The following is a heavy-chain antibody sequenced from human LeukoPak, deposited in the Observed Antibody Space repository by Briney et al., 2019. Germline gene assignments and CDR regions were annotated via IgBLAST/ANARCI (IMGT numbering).Heavy chain of an antibody. Sequence: SETLSLTCTVSGGSISTSNYYWGWIRQPPGKGLEWIGSIYYSGSTYYNPSLKSRVTISVDTSKNQFSLKLSSVTAADTAVYYCARDGGGYYDSSGPGYYWGQGTLVTVSS. CDR2: IYYSGST. D-gene: IGHD3-22*01. J-gene: IGHJ4*02. CDR1: GGSISTSNYY. V-gene: IGHV4-39*07. CDR3: ARDGGGYYDSSGPGYY.